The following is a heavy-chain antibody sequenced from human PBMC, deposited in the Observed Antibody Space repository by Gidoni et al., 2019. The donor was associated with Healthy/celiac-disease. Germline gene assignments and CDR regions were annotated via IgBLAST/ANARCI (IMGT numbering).Heavy chain of an antibody. CDR3: AKHLISYGDAGGFDY. D-gene: IGHD4-17*01. CDR1: GFTFSSYG. J-gene: IGHJ4*02. CDR2: ISYDGSNK. Sequence: QVQLVESGGGVVQPGRSLRLPCAASGFTFSSYGMHWVRQAPGKGLEWVAVISYDGSNKYYADSVKGRFTISRDNSKNTLYLQMNSLRAEDTAVYYCAKHLISYGDAGGFDYWGQGTLVTVSS. V-gene: IGHV3-30*18.